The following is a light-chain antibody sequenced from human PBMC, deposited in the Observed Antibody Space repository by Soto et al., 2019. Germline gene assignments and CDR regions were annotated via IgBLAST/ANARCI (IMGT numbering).Light chain of an antibody. CDR2: GAS. V-gene: IGKV3-11*01. Sequence: EVVLTQSPATLSLSPGERATLSCRASQSVSTYLAWYQQKPGQPPRLLIYGASNRATGTPARFSGSGSGTDCTLTIRSLEPEDFAVYYCHQRSNWPPFTFGPGTKVEIK. J-gene: IGKJ3*01. CDR3: HQRSNWPPFT. CDR1: QSVSTY.